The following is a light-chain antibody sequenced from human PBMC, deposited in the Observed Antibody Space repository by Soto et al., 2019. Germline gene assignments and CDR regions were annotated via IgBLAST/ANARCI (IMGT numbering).Light chain of an antibody. CDR2: AAS. V-gene: IGKV1-13*02. CDR1: QGFGSP. Sequence: AIQVTQSPSSLSASVGDRVTISCRTSQGFGSPLAWYQQKPGGAPKLLIYAASTLQSGVPSRFSGSGSGTDFTLTIRSLQPEDFATYYCQQGASFPRTFGGGTKVDIK. J-gene: IGKJ4*01. CDR3: QQGASFPRT.